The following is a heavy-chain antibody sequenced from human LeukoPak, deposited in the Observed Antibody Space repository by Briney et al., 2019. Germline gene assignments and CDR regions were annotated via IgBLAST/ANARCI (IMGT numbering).Heavy chain of an antibody. Sequence: TGGSLRLSCAASGFTLNNFWMSWVRQAPGKGLEWVANINQDGSAEYYVDSVKGRFTISRDNAKNSLYLQMNSLRAEDTAVYYCARAEATGRVDYWGQGTLVTVSS. CDR1: GFTLNNFW. V-gene: IGHV3-7*01. D-gene: IGHD6-13*01. CDR3: ARAEATGRVDY. CDR2: INQDGSAE. J-gene: IGHJ4*02.